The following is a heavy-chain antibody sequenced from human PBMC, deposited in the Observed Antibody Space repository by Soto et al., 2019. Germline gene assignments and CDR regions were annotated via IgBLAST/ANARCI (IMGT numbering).Heavy chain of an antibody. CDR3: AHRLLAPQVVPAAIGVARVDGSWFDP. V-gene: IGHV2-5*02. Sequence: SGPTLVKPTQTLTLTCTFSGFSLSTSGVGVGWIRQPPGKALEWLALIYWDDDKRYSPSLKSRLTITKDTSKNQVVLTMTNLDPVDTATYYCAHRLLAPQVVPAAIGVARVDGSWFDPWGQGTLVTVSS. CDR2: IYWDDDK. D-gene: IGHD2-2*01. CDR1: GFSLSTSGVG. J-gene: IGHJ5*02.